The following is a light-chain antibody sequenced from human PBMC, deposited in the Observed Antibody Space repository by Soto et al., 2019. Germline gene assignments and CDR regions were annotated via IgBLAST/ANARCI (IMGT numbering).Light chain of an antibody. V-gene: IGKV4-1*01. CDR1: HSVLYSSNNKNY. Sequence: DIVMTQSPDSLAVSLGERATINCKSSHSVLYSSNNKNYLAWYQLKPGKAPKLLIYAASTLQTGVPSRFTGSGSGTDFTLTIISLQPEDYATYFCQQSYSMPYAFGPGTKVDI. J-gene: IGKJ2*01. CDR3: QQSYSMPYA. CDR2: AAS.